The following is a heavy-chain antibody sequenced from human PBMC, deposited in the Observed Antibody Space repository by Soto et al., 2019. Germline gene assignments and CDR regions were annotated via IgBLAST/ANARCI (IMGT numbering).Heavy chain of an antibody. CDR1: GDTFTSYA. V-gene: IGHV1-3*01. D-gene: IGHD3-9*01. CDR3: ARDGDYDILTGYSYGMDV. CDR2: INAGNGNT. Sequence: ASVKVSCKASGDTFTSYAMHWVRQATGQRLEWMGWINAGNGNTKYSQKFQGRVTITRDTSASTAYMELSSLRSEDTAVYYCARDGDYDILTGYSYGMDVWGQGTTVTVSS. J-gene: IGHJ6*02.